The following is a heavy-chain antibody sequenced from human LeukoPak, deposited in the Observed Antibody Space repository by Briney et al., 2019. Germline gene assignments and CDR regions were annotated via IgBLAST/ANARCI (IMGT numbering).Heavy chain of an antibody. CDR2: IYHSGIT. D-gene: IGHD6-19*01. CDR1: GGSISSGGYS. Sequence: SETLSLTCAVSGGSISSGGYSWSWIRQPPGKGLEWIGYIYHSGITYYNPSLMSRVTISVDRSKNQFSLKLSSVTAADTAVYYCARGGQWLFDYWGQGTMAADSS. V-gene: IGHV4-30-2*01. J-gene: IGHJ4*02. CDR3: ARGGQWLFDY.